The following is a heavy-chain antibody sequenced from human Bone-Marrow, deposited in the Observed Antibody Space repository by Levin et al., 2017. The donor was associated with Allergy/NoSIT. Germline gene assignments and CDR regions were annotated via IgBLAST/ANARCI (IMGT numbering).Heavy chain of an antibody. CDR1: LTCAG. Sequence: LTCAGVSWLRQAPGQGLEWVGGIIPIFGTTTHAQKFQGRVLMTADESTNTAYMELSSLTSEDTAVYYCARDIFDILAGYSDNNHYYGMDVWGQGTTVTVS. J-gene: IGHJ6*02. CDR3: ARDIFDILAGYSDNNHYYGMDV. CDR2: IIPIFGTT. V-gene: IGHV1-69*01. D-gene: IGHD3-9*01.